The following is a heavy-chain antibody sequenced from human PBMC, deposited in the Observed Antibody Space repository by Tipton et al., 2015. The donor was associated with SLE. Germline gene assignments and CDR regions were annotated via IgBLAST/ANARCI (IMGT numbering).Heavy chain of an antibody. D-gene: IGHD2-15*01. CDR3: ASYCSGGRCYSDY. CDR2: LYYGGTT. CDR1: GDSISSYY. V-gene: IGHV4-59*12. Sequence: TLSLTCTVSGDSISSYYWSWIRQPPGKGLEWIGSLYYGGTTYYNPSLKSRVTISVGTSKNQFSLKLNSVTAADTAVYYCASYCSGGRCYSDYWGQGTLVTVSS. J-gene: IGHJ4*02.